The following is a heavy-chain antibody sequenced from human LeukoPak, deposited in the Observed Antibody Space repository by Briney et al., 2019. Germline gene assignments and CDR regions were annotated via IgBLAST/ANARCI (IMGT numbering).Heavy chain of an antibody. CDR1: GYTFTGYY. CDR2: INPNSGGT. Sequence: EASVTVSCKASGYTFTGYYMHWVRQAPGQGLEWMGWINPNSGGTNYAQNFQGWVTMTRDTSISTAYMELSRLRSDDTAVYYCARGTRSVVVVPAASLDYWGQGTLVTVSS. D-gene: IGHD2-2*01. J-gene: IGHJ4*02. V-gene: IGHV1-2*04. CDR3: ARGTRSVVVVPAASLDY.